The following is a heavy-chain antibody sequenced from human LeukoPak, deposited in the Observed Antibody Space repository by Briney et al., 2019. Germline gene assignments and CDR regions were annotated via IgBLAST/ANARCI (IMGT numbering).Heavy chain of an antibody. CDR1: GYTFTSYY. D-gene: IGHD3-22*01. V-gene: IGHV1-18*04. J-gene: IGHJ4*02. CDR2: ISGYNGAT. CDR3: ARYTWNSSGYSNFDY. Sequence: ASVKVSCKASGYTFTSYYMHWVRQAPGQGLEWMGCISGYNGATNYAQKLKGRVTMTTDTSTNTAYMDLRSLRSDDTAVYYCARYTWNSSGYSNFDYWGQGTLVTVSS.